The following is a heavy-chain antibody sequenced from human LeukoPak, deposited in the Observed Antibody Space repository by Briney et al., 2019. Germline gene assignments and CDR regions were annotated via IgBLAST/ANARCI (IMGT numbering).Heavy chain of an antibody. CDR2: IYYSGST. D-gene: IGHD3-22*01. CDR3: AREPLYYDSSGYNYYYGMDV. V-gene: IGHV4-30-4*01. J-gene: IGHJ6*02. Sequence: TSETLSLTCTVSGGSISSGDYYWSWIRQPPGKGLEWIGYIYYSGSTYYNPSLKSRVTISVDTSKNQFSLKLSSVTAADTAVYYCAREPLYYDSSGYNYYYGMDVWGQGTTVTVSS. CDR1: GGSISSGDYY.